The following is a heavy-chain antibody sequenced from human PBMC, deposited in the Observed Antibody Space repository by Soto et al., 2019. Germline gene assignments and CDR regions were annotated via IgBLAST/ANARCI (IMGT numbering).Heavy chain of an antibody. CDR2: INHSGST. Sequence: WVTLSLTCAGYGGSFSGYYWSWTRPPPGKGLEWIGEINHSGSTNYNPSLKSRVTISVDTSKNQFSLKLSSVTAADTAVYYCARGLSGPWGTYYYYFGMDVWGQGTTVT. J-gene: IGHJ6*02. CDR3: ARGLSGPWGTYYYYFGMDV. V-gene: IGHV4-34*01. CDR1: GGSFSGYY. D-gene: IGHD6-19*01.